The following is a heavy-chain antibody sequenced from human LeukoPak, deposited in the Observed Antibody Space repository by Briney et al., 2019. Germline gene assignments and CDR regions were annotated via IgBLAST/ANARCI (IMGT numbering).Heavy chain of an antibody. Sequence: SQTLSLTCAISGDSVSSNSGAWNWIRQSPSRGLEWLGSTYYRSKWYSDYAVSVRSRITINPDTSKNQFSLQLNSVTPEDTAVYSCARGNKNAFDIGGQGTLVTVSA. CDR3: ARGNKNAFDI. D-gene: IGHD4-23*01. CDR1: GDSVSSNSGA. V-gene: IGHV6-1*01. CDR2: TYYRSKWYS. J-gene: IGHJ3*02.